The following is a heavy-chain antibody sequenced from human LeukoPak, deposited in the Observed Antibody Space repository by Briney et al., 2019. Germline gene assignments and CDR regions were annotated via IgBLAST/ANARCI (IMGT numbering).Heavy chain of an antibody. Sequence: SETLSLTCTVSGGSISSYYWSWIRQPAGKGLEWIGRIYTTGSTNYNPSLKSRVTMSVDTSKNQFSLKLSSVTAADTAVYYCAGGPWELSNFDYWGQGTLVTVSS. CDR2: IYTTGST. CDR1: GGSISSYY. D-gene: IGHD1-26*01. CDR3: AGGPWELSNFDY. J-gene: IGHJ4*02. V-gene: IGHV4-4*07.